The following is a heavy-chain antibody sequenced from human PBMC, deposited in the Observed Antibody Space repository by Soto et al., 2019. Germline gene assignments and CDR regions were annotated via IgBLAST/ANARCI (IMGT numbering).Heavy chain of an antibody. J-gene: IGHJ5*02. D-gene: IGHD2-2*01. CDR3: AIVGVPAATNWFDH. CDR1: GYTFTSYA. Sequence: QVQLVQSGAEVKKPGASVKVSCKASGYTFTSYAMHWVRQAPGQRLEWMGWINAGNGNTKYSQKFQGRVTITRDTSASTAYMELSSLRSEDTAVYYCAIVGVPAATNWFDHWGQGTLVTVSS. CDR2: INAGNGNT. V-gene: IGHV1-3*01.